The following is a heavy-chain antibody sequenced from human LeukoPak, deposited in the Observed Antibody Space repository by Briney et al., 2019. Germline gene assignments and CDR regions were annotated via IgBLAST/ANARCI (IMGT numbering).Heavy chain of an antibody. CDR2: IYDSGST. V-gene: IGHV4-31*03. D-gene: IGHD2-2*01. Sequence: SETLSLTCTVSGGSISSGGYSWSWIRQHPGKGLEGVGYIYDSGSTYHNPSLESRVTIAVDPSKSQFSLKLSSVTAAYTAVYYCARSRCQLLSIDYWGQGALVTVSS. CDR1: GGSISSGGYS. J-gene: IGHJ4*02. CDR3: ARSRCQLLSIDY.